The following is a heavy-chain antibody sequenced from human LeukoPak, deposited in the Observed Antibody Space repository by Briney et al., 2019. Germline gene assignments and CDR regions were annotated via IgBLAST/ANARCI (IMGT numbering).Heavy chain of an antibody. J-gene: IGHJ4*02. D-gene: IGHD1-14*01. V-gene: IGHV3-30-3*01. CDR3: ARESPSPD. CDR2: ISYDGSNK. Sequence: PGGSLRLSCAASGFTFSSYAMHWVRQAPGKGLEWVAVISYDGSNKYYADSVKGRFTISRDNSKNTLYLQMNSLRAEDTAVYYCARESPSPDWSQGTLVTVSS. CDR1: GFTFSSYA.